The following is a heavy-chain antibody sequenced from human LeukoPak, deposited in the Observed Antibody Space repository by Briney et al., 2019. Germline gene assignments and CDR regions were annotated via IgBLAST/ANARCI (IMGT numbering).Heavy chain of an antibody. CDR1: GFTLSSFT. D-gene: IGHD2-2*01. CDR2: ISYDESQK. J-gene: IGHJ4*02. CDR3: AKEISGAGYCSSTSCPGDY. V-gene: IGHV3-30-3*01. Sequence: GRSLRLSCAASGFTLSSFTMHWVRHNPGKGLEWVAVISYDESQKWYADSVKGRFTISRDNSKNTLYLQMNSLRAEDTAVYYCAKEISGAGYCSSTSCPGDYWGQGTLVTVSS.